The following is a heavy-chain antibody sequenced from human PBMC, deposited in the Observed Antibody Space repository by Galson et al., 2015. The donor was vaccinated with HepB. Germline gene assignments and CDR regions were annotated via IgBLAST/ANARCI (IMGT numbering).Heavy chain of an antibody. Sequence: SLRLSCAASGFTFSCYAMHWVRQAPGKGLGYVSAISSNGGSTYYADSVKGRFTISRDNSKNTLYLQMSSLRAEDTAVYYCVKTSVRSYYDYWGQGTLVTVSS. D-gene: IGHD3-10*01. CDR3: VKTSVRSYYDY. V-gene: IGHV3-64D*06. J-gene: IGHJ4*02. CDR1: GFTFSCYA. CDR2: ISSNGGST.